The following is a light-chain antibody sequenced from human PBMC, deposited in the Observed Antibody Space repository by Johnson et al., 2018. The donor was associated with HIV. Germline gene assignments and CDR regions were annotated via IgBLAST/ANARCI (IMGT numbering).Light chain of an antibody. V-gene: IGLV1-51*02. J-gene: IGLJ1*01. CDR1: SSNIGNNY. Sequence: QSVLTQPPSVSAAPGQKVTISCSGSSSNIGNNYVSWYQQLPGTAPKLLIYENNKRPSGIPDRFSGSKSGTSATLGITGLQTGDEADDYCGTWDSSLSARVFGTGTKVTVL. CDR3: GTWDSSLSARV. CDR2: ENN.